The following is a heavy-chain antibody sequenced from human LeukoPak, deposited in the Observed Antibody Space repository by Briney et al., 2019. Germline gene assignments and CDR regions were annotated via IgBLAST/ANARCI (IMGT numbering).Heavy chain of an antibody. D-gene: IGHD5-24*01. CDR2: IRYDGTNK. CDR3: ARVKVEMATIGWLDP. V-gene: IGHV3-33*01. J-gene: IGHJ5*02. CDR1: GFTFSKYG. Sequence: GGSLRLSCAASGFTFSKYGMHWVRQAPGKGLEWVAVIRYDGTNKYYADSVRGRFTISRDNSKNTLYLQMNSLRAVDTAVYYCARVKVEMATIGWLDPWGQGTLVTVPS.